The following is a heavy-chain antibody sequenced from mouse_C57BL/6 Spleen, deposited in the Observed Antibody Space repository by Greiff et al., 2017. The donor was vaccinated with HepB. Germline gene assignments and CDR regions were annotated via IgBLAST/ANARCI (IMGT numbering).Heavy chain of an antibody. Sequence: EVKRVESGGGLVKPGGSLKLSCAASGFTFSDYGMHWVSQAPEKGLEWVAYISSGSSTIYYADTVKGRFTISRDNAKNTLFLQMTSLRSEDTAMYYCARQGAYAMDYWGQGTSVTVSS. V-gene: IGHV5-17*01. CDR3: ARQGAYAMDY. CDR1: GFTFSDYG. CDR2: ISSGSSTI. J-gene: IGHJ4*01.